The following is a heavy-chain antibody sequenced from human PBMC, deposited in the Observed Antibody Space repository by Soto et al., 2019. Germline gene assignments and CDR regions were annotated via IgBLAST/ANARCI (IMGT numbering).Heavy chain of an antibody. J-gene: IGHJ6*02. Sequence: VQLLESGGGVVQPGRSLRLSCVASGFIFNDFGMHWVRQAPGKGLEWVAVATYDGSNEYYSDSVKGRFIISRDNSRSMVYLQMNSLRHEDTAKYFCAKDVEVIRSYGFVDVWGQGTTVIVSS. V-gene: IGHV3-30*18. CDR1: GFIFNDFG. D-gene: IGHD3-16*02. CDR3: AKDVEVIRSYGFVDV. CDR2: ATYDGSNE.